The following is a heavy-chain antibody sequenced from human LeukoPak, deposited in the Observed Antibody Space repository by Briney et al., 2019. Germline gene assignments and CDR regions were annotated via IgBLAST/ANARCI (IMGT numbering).Heavy chain of an antibody. Sequence: GASVNVSFKPSVYTFTSCDINWVRQATGQGLEWMGWMNPNSGNTGYGQSFQGRITMTRDISIGTAYMELSNLTSEDTAIYYCTRGSSGRRDNWGQGTLVTVSA. CDR3: TRGSSGRRDN. CDR1: VYTFTSCD. J-gene: IGHJ4*02. D-gene: IGHD6-19*01. CDR2: MNPNSGNT. V-gene: IGHV1-8*01.